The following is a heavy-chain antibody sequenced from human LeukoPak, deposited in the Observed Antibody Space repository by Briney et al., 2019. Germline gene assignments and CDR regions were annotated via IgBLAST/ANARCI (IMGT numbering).Heavy chain of an antibody. Sequence: GASVKVSCKASGGTFSSYAISWVRQAPGQGLEWMGGIIPIFGTANYAQKFQGRDTITADESTSTAYMELSSLRSEDTAVYYCASPPLEYSSSSSYYYYGMDVWGQGTTVTVSS. CDR3: ASPPLEYSSSSSYYYYGMDV. D-gene: IGHD6-6*01. CDR1: GGTFSSYA. V-gene: IGHV1-69*13. J-gene: IGHJ6*02. CDR2: IIPIFGTA.